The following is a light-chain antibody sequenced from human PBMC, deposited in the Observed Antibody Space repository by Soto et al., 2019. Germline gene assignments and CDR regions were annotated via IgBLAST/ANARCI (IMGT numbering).Light chain of an antibody. CDR3: QQYHSYWT. Sequence: DRHRTHAPSSLAASFSDTVTLTRRASQSVDNYLKWYRQKPGKAPGLLIYAASTLQSGVPSRFSASGSGTDFTLTISSLQTDDFSTYYCQQYHSYWTFGQGTKVDI. CDR2: AAS. CDR1: QSVDNY. V-gene: IGKV1-39*01. J-gene: IGKJ1*01.